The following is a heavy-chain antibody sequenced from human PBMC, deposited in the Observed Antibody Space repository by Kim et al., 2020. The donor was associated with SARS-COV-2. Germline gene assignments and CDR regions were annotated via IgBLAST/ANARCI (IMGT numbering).Heavy chain of an antibody. CDR3: ARESRLITIFGVVNHYYGMDV. CDR1: GGSISSYY. D-gene: IGHD3-3*01. J-gene: IGHJ6*02. CDR2: IYYSGST. Sequence: SETLSLTCTVSGGSISSYYWSWIRQPPGKGLEWIGYIYYSGSTNYNPSLKSRVTISVDTSKNQFSLTLSSVTAADTAVYYCARESRLITIFGVVNHYYGMDVWGQGTTVTVSS. V-gene: IGHV4-59*01.